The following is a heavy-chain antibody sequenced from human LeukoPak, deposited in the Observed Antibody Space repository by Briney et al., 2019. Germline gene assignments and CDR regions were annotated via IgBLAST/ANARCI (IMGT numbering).Heavy chain of an antibody. J-gene: IGHJ4*02. CDR2: INPNSGGT. V-gene: IGHV1-2*02. D-gene: IGHD1-26*01. Sequence: ASVKVSCKASGYPFTGYYMHWVRQAPGQGLEWMGWINPNSGGTNYAQKFQGRVTMTRDTSISTVYMELSRLRSDDTAVYYCARDLYGKFQLLRGSDYWGQGTLVTVSS. CDR3: ARDLYGKFQLLRGSDY. CDR1: GYPFTGYY.